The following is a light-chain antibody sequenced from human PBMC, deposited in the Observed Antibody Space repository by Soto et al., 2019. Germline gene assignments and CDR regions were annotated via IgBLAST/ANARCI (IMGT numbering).Light chain of an antibody. CDR2: DAS. CDR1: QSISSW. Sequence: DIQMTQSPSTLSASVGDRVTITGRASQSISSWLAWYQQKPGKAPKLLIYDASSLESGVPSRFSGSGTGTELTVSTSILQPDDFAPYYCQQYNSYSPYTCGQGTKLEIK. J-gene: IGKJ2*01. V-gene: IGKV1-5*01. CDR3: QQYNSYSPYT.